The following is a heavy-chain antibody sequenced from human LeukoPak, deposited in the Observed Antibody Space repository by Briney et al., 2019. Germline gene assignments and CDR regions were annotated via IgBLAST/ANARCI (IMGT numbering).Heavy chain of an antibody. CDR3: ARRIDTMVRGVYYFDY. J-gene: IGHJ4*02. D-gene: IGHD3-10*01. V-gene: IGHV4-34*01. CDR1: GGSFSGYY. Sequence: PSETLSLTCAVYGGSFSGYYWSWIRQPPGKGLEWIGSLYYSGSTYYNPSLKSRVTIFIDTSKNQFSLKLSSVTAADTAVYYCARRIDTMVRGVYYFDYWGQGTLVTVSS. CDR2: LYYSGST.